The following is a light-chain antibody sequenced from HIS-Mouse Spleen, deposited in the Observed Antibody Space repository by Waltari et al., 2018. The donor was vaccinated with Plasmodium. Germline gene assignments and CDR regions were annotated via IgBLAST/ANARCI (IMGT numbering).Light chain of an antibody. J-gene: IGKJ4*01. CDR1: QSVSSY. CDR2: DAS. Sequence: EIVLTQSPATLSLSPGERAPLSCRASQSVSSYLAWYQQKPGQAPRLLIYDASNRATGSPARFSGSGSGTDFTLTISSLEPEDFAVYYCQQRSNWPRVLTFGGGTKVEIK. CDR3: QQRSNWPRVLT. V-gene: IGKV3-11*01.